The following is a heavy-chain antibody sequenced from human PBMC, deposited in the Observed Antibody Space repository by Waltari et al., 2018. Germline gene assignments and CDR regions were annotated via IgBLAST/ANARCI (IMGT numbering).Heavy chain of an antibody. D-gene: IGHD3-22*01. Sequence: QVQLVQSGAEVKKPGASVKVSCKASGYTFTGYYMHWVRQAPGQGLEWRGGSNPSSGGTNYAQKFQGGVTMTRDTSIITAYMELSRLRSDDTAVYYCARLPYDSSGYYYAGIDYWGQGTLVTVSS. V-gene: IGHV1-2*02. CDR2: SNPSSGGT. J-gene: IGHJ4*02. CDR3: ARLPYDSSGYYYAGIDY. CDR1: GYTFTGYY.